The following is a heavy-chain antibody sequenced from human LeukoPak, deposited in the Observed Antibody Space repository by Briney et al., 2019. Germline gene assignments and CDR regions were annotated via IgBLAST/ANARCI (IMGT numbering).Heavy chain of an antibody. J-gene: IGHJ4*02. Sequence: PGGSLRLSCAASGFTFSSYAMTWVRQAPGKGLEWVSAITGSGDSAYYSDSVKGRFTISRDQSKSTVYLQMASLRAEDTAAFYCAKGTTDYDASDPLDFWGQGTLVTVSS. CDR3: AKGTTDYDASDPLDF. CDR1: GFTFSSYA. CDR2: ITGSGDSA. D-gene: IGHD3-16*01. V-gene: IGHV3-23*01.